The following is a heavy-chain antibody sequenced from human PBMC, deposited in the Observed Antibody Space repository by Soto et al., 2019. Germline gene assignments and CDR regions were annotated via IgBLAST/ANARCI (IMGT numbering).Heavy chain of an antibody. Sequence: QVQLVESGGGVVQPERSQRLSCTASKFTFASYVMHWVRQAPGEGLEWVAVISFDGTKKYYADSVKGRFTISRHNSKNTMYLQMTSLRPEDTAVYYCAREMIPMIMGGMSAMDVWGQGTTVTVS. J-gene: IGHJ6*02. CDR2: ISFDGTKK. CDR3: AREMIPMIMGGMSAMDV. D-gene: IGHD3-22*01. V-gene: IGHV3-30*04. CDR1: KFTFASYV.